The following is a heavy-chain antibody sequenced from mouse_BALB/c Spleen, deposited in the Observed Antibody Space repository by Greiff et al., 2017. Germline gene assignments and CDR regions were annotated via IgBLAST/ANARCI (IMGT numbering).Heavy chain of an antibody. CDR3: AREDYGGAY. V-gene: IGHV5-6-5*01. CDR1: GFTFSSYA. D-gene: IGHD1-1*01. Sequence: EVNVVESGGGLVKPGGSLKLSCAASGFTFSSYAMSWVRQTPEKRLEWVASISSGGSTYYPDSVKGRFTISRDNARNILYLQMSSLRSEDTAMYYCAREDYGGAYWGQGTLVTVSA. CDR2: ISSGGST. J-gene: IGHJ3*01.